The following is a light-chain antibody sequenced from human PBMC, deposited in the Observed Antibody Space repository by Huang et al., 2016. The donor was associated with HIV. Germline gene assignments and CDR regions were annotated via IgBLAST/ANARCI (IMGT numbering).Light chain of an antibody. CDR1: QSISSY. CDR3: QQTYITPYT. Sequence: DIQMTQSPFFLSASVGDRVTFTCRARQSISSYLNWYQQKPGKAPELLIYAASNLQSWAPSRFSGSGSGTDVTSTIVSLQPADVATDYCQQTYITPYTFGQGTKLEIK. CDR2: AAS. V-gene: IGKV1-39*01. J-gene: IGKJ2*01.